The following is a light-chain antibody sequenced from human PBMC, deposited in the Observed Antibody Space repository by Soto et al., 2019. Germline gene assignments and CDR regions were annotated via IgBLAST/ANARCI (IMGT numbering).Light chain of an antibody. CDR1: QSVGSGH. V-gene: IGKV3-20*01. Sequence: EIVLTQSPGTLSLSPGERAALFCRASQSVGSGHLAWYQQKPGQTPRLLIYAASTRATGIPDRFSGSGSGTDFTLTISRLEPEDFAVYYCQHFGDSPLWAFGQGTEVEIK. J-gene: IGKJ1*01. CDR3: QHFGDSPLWA. CDR2: AAS.